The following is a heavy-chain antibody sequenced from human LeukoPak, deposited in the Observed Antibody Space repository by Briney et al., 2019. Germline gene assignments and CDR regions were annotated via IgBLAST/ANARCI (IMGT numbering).Heavy chain of an antibody. CDR1: GYTFTGYY. V-gene: IGHV1-2*02. CDR3: ARIKSSNKDPISGSYFLY. D-gene: IGHD1-26*01. CDR2: INPNSGGT. J-gene: IGHJ4*02. Sequence: ASVKVSCKASGYTFTGYYMHWLRQAPGQGPEWMGWINPNSGGTNYGQKFQGRVTMTRDTSISTAYMELSRLRSDDTDVYYCARIKSSNKDPISGSYFLYWGQGTLVTVSS.